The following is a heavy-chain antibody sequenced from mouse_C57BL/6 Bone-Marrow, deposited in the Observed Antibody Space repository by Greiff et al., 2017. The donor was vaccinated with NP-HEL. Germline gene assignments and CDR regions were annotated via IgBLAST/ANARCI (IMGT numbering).Heavy chain of an antibody. V-gene: IGHV5-6*01. CDR1: GFTFSSYG. CDR3: ARYDYYAMDY. Sequence: EVHLVESGGDLVKPGGSLKLSCAASGFTFSSYGMSWVRQTPDKRLEWVATISSGGSYTYYPDSVKGRFTISRDNAKNTLYLQMSSLKSEDTAMYYCARYDYYAMDYWGQGTSVTVSS. CDR2: ISSGGSYT. J-gene: IGHJ4*01.